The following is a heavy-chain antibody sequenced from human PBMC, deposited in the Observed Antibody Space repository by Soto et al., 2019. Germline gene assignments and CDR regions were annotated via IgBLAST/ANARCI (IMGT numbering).Heavy chain of an antibody. CDR1: GYTFTSYG. D-gene: IGHD3-9*01. J-gene: IGHJ3*02. CDR3: ARILLHNDILTGYYKERNDAFDI. V-gene: IGHV1-18*01. Sequence: ASVKVSCKASGYTFTSYGISWVRQAPGQGLEWMGWISAYNGNTNYAQKLQGRVTMTTDTSTSTAYMELRSLRSDDTAVYYCARILLHNDILTGYYKERNDAFDIWGQGTMVTVSS. CDR2: ISAYNGNT.